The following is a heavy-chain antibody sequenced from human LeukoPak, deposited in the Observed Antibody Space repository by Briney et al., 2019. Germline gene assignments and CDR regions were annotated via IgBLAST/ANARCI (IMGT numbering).Heavy chain of an antibody. J-gene: IGHJ4*02. CDR3: AKSSGASYPRSRIFDF. D-gene: IGHD2-2*01. CDR1: GLTFNSYA. V-gene: IGHV3-23*01. Sequence: PGGSLRLSCEGSGLTFNSYAMNWVRRAPGKGLEWVALVGHDGDGRFYADSVRGRFTISRDNSNNMMFLQMNSLGAEDTATYYCAKSSGASYPRSRIFDFWGQGTMVTVSS. CDR2: VGHDGDGR.